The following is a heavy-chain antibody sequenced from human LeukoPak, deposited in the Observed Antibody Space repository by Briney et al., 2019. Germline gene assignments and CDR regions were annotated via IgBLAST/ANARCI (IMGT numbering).Heavy chain of an antibody. D-gene: IGHD3-22*01. V-gene: IGHV4-4*02. J-gene: IGHJ4*02. CDR2: IYHSGST. CDR1: GGSISSSNW. Sequence: SETLSLTCAVSGGSISSSNWWSWVRQPPGKGLEWIGEIYHSGSTNYNPSLKSRVTISVDKSKNQFSLKLSSVTAADTAVYYCARVGYYYDSSGYYGILGFDYWGQGTLVTVSS. CDR3: ARVGYYYDSSGYYGILGFDY.